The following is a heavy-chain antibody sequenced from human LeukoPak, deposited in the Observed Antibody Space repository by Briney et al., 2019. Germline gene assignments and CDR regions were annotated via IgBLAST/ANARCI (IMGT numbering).Heavy chain of an antibody. CDR3: ASAHSGWFGGYYYGMDV. CDR1: GGFISSSSYY. D-gene: IGHD6-19*01. Sequence: SETLSLTCTVSGGFISSSSYYWAWIRQPPGKGLEWIATINYSGSTYYNPSLKSRVTISVDTSKNQFSLKLSSVTAADTAVYYCASAHSGWFGGYYYGMDVWGQGTTVTVSS. V-gene: IGHV4-39*07. CDR2: INYSGST. J-gene: IGHJ6*02.